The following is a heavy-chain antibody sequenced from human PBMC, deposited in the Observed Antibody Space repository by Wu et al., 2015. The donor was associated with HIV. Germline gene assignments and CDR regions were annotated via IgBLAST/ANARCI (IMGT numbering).Heavy chain of an antibody. CDR1: GYTFNSYG. V-gene: IGHV1-18*01. CDR2: ITAYNDNT. J-gene: IGHJ4*02. CDR3: ARFGPSIAVAGSGY. Sequence: QVQLVQSGAEVKKPGASVKVSCKASGYTFNSYGISWVRQAPGQGLEWMGWITAYNDNTNYVQKLQGRVTMTTDTSTSTAYMELRSLRSDDTAMYYCARFGPSIAVAGSGYWGQGTLVTVSS. D-gene: IGHD6-19*01.